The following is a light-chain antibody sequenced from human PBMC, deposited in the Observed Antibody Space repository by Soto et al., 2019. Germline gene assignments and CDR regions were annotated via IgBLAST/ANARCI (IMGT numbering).Light chain of an antibody. J-gene: IGKJ1*01. CDR2: GAS. CDR1: QSVGSN. CDR3: QQYNNWPPDRT. V-gene: IGKV3-15*01. Sequence: IVMTQSPATLSVSPGERATLSCRASQSVGSNLAWYQQKPGQAPRLLIYGASTRATGIPARFSGSGSGTEFTLTISSLQSEDFAIYFCQQYNNWPPDRTFGQGTKVETK.